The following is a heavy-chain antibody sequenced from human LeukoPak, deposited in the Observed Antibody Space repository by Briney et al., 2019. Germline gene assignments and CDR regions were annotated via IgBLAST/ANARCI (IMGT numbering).Heavy chain of an antibody. D-gene: IGHD6-13*01. CDR2: INPSGGST. CDR1: GYTFTSYY. CDR3: ARGFSSSWYHYYYYYMDV. V-gene: IGHV1-46*01. Sequence: ASVKVSCKASGYTFTSYYMHWVRQAPGQGLEWMGIINPSGGSTSYAQKFQGRVTMTRDMSTSAVYMELSSLRSGDTAVYYCARGFSSSWYHYYYYYMDVWGKGTTVTVSS. J-gene: IGHJ6*03.